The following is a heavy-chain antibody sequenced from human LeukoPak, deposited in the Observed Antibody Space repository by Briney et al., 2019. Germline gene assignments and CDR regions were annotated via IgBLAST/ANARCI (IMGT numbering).Heavy chain of an antibody. CDR3: ARHNAPGYSYGYDYYYMDV. CDR2: IYTSGST. J-gene: IGHJ6*03. D-gene: IGHD5-18*01. V-gene: IGHV4-4*09. CDR1: GGSISSYY. Sequence: SETLSLTCTVSGGSISSYYWSWIRQPPGKGLEWIGYIYTSGSTNYNPSLKRRVTISVDTSKNQFSLKLSSVTAADTAVYYCARHNAPGYSYGYDYYYMDVWGKGTTVTVSS.